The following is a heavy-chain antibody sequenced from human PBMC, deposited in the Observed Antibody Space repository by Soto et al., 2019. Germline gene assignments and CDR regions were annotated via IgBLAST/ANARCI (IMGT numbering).Heavy chain of an antibody. J-gene: IGHJ6*02. CDR1: GGSISSGDYY. D-gene: IGHD2-15*01. CDR3: ARLTTVVTPTYYYGMDV. V-gene: IGHV4-30-4*01. CDR2: IYYSGST. Sequence: PSETLSLTCTVSGGSISSGDYYWSWIRQPPGKGLGWIGYIYYSGSTYYNPSLKSRVTISVDTSKNQFSLKLSSVTAADTAVYYCARLTTVVTPTYYYGMDVWGQGTTVTVSS.